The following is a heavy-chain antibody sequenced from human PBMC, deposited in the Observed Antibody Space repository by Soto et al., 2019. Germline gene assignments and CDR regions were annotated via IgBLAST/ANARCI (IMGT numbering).Heavy chain of an antibody. CDR1: GFTFDDYA. D-gene: IGHD4-17*01. J-gene: IGHJ5*02. V-gene: IGHV3-9*01. Sequence: PGGSLRLSCAASGFTFDDYAMHWVRQAPGKGLEWVSGISWNSGSIGYADSVKGRFTISRDNAKNSLYLQMNSLRAEDTALYYCAKDRDDYGDYDRNWFDPWGQGTLVTVSS. CDR2: ISWNSGSI. CDR3: AKDRDDYGDYDRNWFDP.